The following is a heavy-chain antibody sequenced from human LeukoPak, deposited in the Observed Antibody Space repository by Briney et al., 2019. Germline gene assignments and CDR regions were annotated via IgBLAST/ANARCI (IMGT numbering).Heavy chain of an antibody. CDR1: GYSFTSYW. V-gene: IGHV5-10-1*01. CDR3: ARHPNYPDTSGTAVADHLSVFDY. Sequence: GESLKISCKGSGYSFTSYWISWVRQMPGKGLEWMGRIDPSDSYTNYSPSFQGHVTISADKSISTAYLQWSSLKASDTAMYYCARHPNYPDTSGTAVADHLSVFDYWGQGTLVTVSS. D-gene: IGHD6-19*01. J-gene: IGHJ4*02. CDR2: IDPSDSYT.